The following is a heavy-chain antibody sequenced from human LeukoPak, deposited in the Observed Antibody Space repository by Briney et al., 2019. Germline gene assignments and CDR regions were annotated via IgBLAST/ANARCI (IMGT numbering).Heavy chain of an antibody. CDR3: ARHRGGFDL. CDR2: IYYSGGT. J-gene: IGHJ3*01. Sequence: SETLSLTCTVSGGSISSYYWSWLRQPPGKGLEWLGYIYYSGGTNYNPPLQSRVTISVDTSKIHFSLKLSSVTAADTAAYYCARHRGGFDLWGQGTMVTVSS. V-gene: IGHV4-59*01. CDR1: GGSISSYY. D-gene: IGHD2-15*01.